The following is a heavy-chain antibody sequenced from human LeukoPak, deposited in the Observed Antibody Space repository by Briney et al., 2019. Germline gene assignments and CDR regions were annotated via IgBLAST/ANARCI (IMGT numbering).Heavy chain of an antibody. J-gene: IGHJ4*02. V-gene: IGHV3-43*01. CDR1: GFTFHDYS. Sequence: GGSLRLSCAASGFTFHDYSVHWVRQASWKGLEWVSLIIWCGGSVYYADSVRGRFTISSNNSKNSLYLQMKSMRTDDTAVYYCAKEGPPAVAGYFGYGGRG. CDR3: AKEGPPAVAGYFGY. CDR2: IIWCGGSV. D-gene: IGHD6-19*01.